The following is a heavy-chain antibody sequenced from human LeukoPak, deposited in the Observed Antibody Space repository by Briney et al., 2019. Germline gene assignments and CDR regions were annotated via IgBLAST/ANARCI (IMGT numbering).Heavy chain of an antibody. D-gene: IGHD5-18*01. CDR3: AKDRGSWITANGY. V-gene: IGHV3-23*01. CDR2: ISGSGGST. CDR1: GFTFSSYG. J-gene: IGHJ4*02. Sequence: GGSLRLSCAASGFTFSSYGMSWVRQAPGKGLEWVSAISGSGGSTYHADSVKGRFTISRDNSKNTLYLQMNSLRAEDTAVYYCAKDRGSWITANGYWGQGTLVTVSS.